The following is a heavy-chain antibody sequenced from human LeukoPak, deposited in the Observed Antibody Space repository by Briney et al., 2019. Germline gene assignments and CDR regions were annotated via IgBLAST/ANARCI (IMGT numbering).Heavy chain of an antibody. CDR3: ARGLYSSGWSKYFDY. D-gene: IGHD6-19*01. CDR1: GFTFSSYA. Sequence: PGRSLRLSCAASGFTFSSYAMHWVRQAPGKGLEWVAVISYDGSNKYYADSVKGRFTISRDNSKNTLYLQMNSLRAEDTAVYYCARGLYSSGWSKYFDYWGQGTLVTVSS. CDR2: ISYDGSNK. J-gene: IGHJ4*02. V-gene: IGHV3-30-3*01.